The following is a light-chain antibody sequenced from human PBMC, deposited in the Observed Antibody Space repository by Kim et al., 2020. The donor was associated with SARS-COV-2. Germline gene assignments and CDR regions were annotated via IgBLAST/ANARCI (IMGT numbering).Light chain of an antibody. CDR1: SLRSYY. V-gene: IGLV3-19*01. CDR2: GDK. J-gene: IGLJ3*02. Sequence: LGQTVKITCQGDSLRSYYASWFRQKSGQAPILVIYGDKNRPSGIPDRFSGSGSGNTASLTITGAQAEDEADYYCNSRDSSGNHVLFGGGTQLTVL. CDR3: NSRDSSGNHVL.